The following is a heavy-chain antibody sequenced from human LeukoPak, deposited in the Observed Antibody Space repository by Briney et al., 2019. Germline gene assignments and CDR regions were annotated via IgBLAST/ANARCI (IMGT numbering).Heavy chain of an antibody. D-gene: IGHD3-3*01. Sequence: GASVKVSCKASGYTFTSYGISWVRQAPGQGLEWMGWISAYNGNTNYAQKLQGRVTMTTDTSTSTAYMELRSLRSDDTAVYYCARDDRRFLEWLFFRGSTFDIWGQGTVVTVSS. CDR1: GYTFTSYG. J-gene: IGHJ3*02. CDR3: ARDDRRFLEWLFFRGSTFDI. CDR2: ISAYNGNT. V-gene: IGHV1-18*01.